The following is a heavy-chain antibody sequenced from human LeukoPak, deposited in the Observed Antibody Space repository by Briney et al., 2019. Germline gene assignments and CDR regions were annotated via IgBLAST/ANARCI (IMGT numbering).Heavy chain of an antibody. J-gene: IGHJ4*02. CDR3: ARELQYGGNSPNPFDY. V-gene: IGHV3-11*01. CDR1: GFTLSDYY. CDR2: ISSSGSTI. Sequence: KPGGSLRLSCAASGFTLSDYYMSWIRQAPGKGLEWVSYISSSGSTIYYADSVKGRFTISRDNAKNSLYLQMNSLRAEDTAVYYCARELQYGGNSPNPFDYWGQGTLVTVSS. D-gene: IGHD4-4*01.